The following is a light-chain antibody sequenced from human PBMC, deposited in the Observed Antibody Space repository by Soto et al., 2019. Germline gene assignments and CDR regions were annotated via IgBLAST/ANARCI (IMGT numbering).Light chain of an antibody. V-gene: IGLV2-8*01. CDR3: SSYAGSNNPVI. Sequence: QSALTQPPSASGSPGQSVTISCTGTSSDVGGYNYVSWYQQHPGKAPKFLIFEVSRRPSGVPDRFSGSKSGNTASLTVSGLQADDEADYYCSSYAGSNNPVIFGGGTK. J-gene: IGLJ2*01. CDR1: SSDVGGYNY. CDR2: EVS.